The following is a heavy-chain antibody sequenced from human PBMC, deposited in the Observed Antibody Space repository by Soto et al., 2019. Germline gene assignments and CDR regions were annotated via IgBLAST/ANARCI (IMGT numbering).Heavy chain of an antibody. CDR3: ARDRYYYDSSGYSLPLFDY. CDR2: ISSSGSTI. J-gene: IGHJ4*02. V-gene: IGHV3-11*01. Sequence: GGALRLSCAASGFTFSDYYMSWIRQAPGRGLEWVSYISSSGSTIYYADSVKGRFTISRDNAKNSLYLQMNSLRAEDTAVYYCARDRYYYDSSGYSLPLFDYWGQGTLVTSPQ. CDR1: GFTFSDYY. D-gene: IGHD3-22*01.